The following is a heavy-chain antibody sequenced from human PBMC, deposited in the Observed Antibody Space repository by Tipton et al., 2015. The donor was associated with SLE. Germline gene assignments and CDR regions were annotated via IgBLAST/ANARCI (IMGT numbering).Heavy chain of an antibody. Sequence: QLVQSGPEVKKPGASVKVSCKASGYTFTNYGISWVRQAPGQGLEWMGWISGDNDNTNYAQRLQGRVTMTTDTSTSTAYMELRSLTSDDTAVYYCARSIVATTDFDYWGQGTLVTVSS. CDR3: ARSIVATTDFDY. CDR1: GYTFTNYG. J-gene: IGHJ4*02. CDR2: ISGDNDNT. D-gene: IGHD5-12*01. V-gene: IGHV1-18*01.